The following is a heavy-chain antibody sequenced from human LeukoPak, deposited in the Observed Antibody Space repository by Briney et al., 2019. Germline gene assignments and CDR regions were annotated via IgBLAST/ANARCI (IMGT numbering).Heavy chain of an antibody. Sequence: TSETLSLTCSVSGVSIFSYYWNWIRQPPGKGLEWIGYMYHYGGTNYNPSLKSRVTISIDKPKKQFSLKLISVTAADTAIYYCARVGGMTTVNNAAFDIWGQGTMVTVSS. D-gene: IGHD4-11*01. CDR3: ARVGGMTTVNNAAFDI. J-gene: IGHJ3*02. V-gene: IGHV4-59*01. CDR2: MYHYGGT. CDR1: GVSIFSYY.